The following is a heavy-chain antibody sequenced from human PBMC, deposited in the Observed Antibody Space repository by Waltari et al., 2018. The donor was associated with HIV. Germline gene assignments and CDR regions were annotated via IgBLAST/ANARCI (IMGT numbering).Heavy chain of an antibody. J-gene: IGHJ6*02. V-gene: IGHV3-53*01. CDR3: ARVLAVAGLDGMDV. CDR1: GFTVSSNY. CDR2: IYGGGSK. Sequence: EVQLVESGGGLIQPGGSLRLSCAASGFTVSSNYMRWVRQAPGTGLEWVSVIYGGGSKYYADSVKGRFTISRDNSKNTLYLQMNSLRAEDTAVYYCARVLAVAGLDGMDVWGQGTTVTVSS. D-gene: IGHD6-19*01.